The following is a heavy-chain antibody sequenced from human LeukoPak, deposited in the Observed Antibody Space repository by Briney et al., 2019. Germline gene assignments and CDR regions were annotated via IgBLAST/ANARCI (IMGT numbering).Heavy chain of an antibody. V-gene: IGHV4-61*02. D-gene: IGHD3-3*01. CDR1: GGSISSGSYY. J-gene: IGHJ4*02. CDR2: IYTSGST. CDR3: AREGGGFWSGYPFDY. Sequence: SETLSLTCTVSGGSISSGSYYWSWIRQPAGKGLEWIGRIYTSGSTNYNPSLNSRVTMSLDTSKNQFSLRLSSVTAADTAVYYCAREGGGFWSGYPFDYWGQGTLVTVSS.